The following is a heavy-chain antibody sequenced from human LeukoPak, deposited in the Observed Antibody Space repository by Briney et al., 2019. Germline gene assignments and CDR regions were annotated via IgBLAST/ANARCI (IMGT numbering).Heavy chain of an antibody. CDR1: GGSFSGYY. D-gene: IGHD6-6*01. Sequence: SETLSLTCAVYGGSFSGYYWSWIRQPPGKGLEWIGEINHSGSTNYNPSLKGRVTISVDTSKNQFSLKLSSVTAADTAVYYCASLGSSKVRQRGCGMDVWGQGTTVTVSS. J-gene: IGHJ6*02. CDR2: INHSGST. CDR3: ASLGSSKVRQRGCGMDV. V-gene: IGHV4-34*01.